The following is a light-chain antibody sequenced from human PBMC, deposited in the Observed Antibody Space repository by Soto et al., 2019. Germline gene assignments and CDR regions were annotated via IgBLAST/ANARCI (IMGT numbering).Light chain of an antibody. CDR3: SSHSSSSTLVV. J-gene: IGLJ2*01. CDR2: DVN. V-gene: IGLV2-14*03. Sequence: QSALTQPASMSGYPGQSITISCTGTSSDVGGYNYVSWYRQHPGKAPKLMIYDVNNRPSGVSNRFSGSKSGNTASLTISGLQAEDEADYYCSSHSSSSTLVVFGGGTKLTVL. CDR1: SSDVGGYNY.